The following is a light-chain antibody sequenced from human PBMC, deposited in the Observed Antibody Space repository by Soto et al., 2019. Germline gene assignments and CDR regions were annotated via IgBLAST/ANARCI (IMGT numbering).Light chain of an antibody. CDR2: GAS. J-gene: IGKJ4*01. V-gene: IGKV3-15*01. CDR3: QQYNWPFT. Sequence: DIAMTQSPATLSVSPGERATLSCRASQSVGSDLAWYQQKPGQAPRLLIFGASTKATGVPARFSGSGSGTEFTLTISSLQSEDFAVYYCQQYNWPFTFGGGTKVEIK. CDR1: QSVGSD.